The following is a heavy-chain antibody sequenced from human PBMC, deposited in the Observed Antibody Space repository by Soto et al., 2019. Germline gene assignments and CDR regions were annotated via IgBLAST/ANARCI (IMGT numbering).Heavy chain of an antibody. J-gene: IGHJ6*02. D-gene: IGHD3-9*01. CDR3: ARGPEDYDILTGPPLDV. CDR1: GGSISSGGYY. CDR2: IYYSGST. V-gene: IGHV4-31*03. Sequence: SETLSLTCTVPGGSISSGGYYWSWIRQHPGKGLEWIGYIYYSGSTYYNPSLKSRVTVSVDTSKNQFSLKLSSVTAADTAVYYCARGPEDYDILTGPPLDVWGQGTTVTVS.